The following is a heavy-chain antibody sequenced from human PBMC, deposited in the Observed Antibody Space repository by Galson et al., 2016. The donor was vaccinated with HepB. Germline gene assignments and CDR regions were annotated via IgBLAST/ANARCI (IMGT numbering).Heavy chain of an antibody. CDR1: GGSISSSTYY. J-gene: IGHJ4*02. CDR2: IYYSGST. D-gene: IGHD3-3*01. Sequence: SETLSLTCTVSGGSISSSTYYWAWIRQPPGKGLEWIGTIYYSGSTYYNPSLKSRVTISVDTSKNQFSLQLTSVTAVDTAMYYCARQYESYYDFWSGYPDYWGQGTLVTVSS. V-gene: IGHV4-39*01. CDR3: ARQYESYYDFWSGYPDY.